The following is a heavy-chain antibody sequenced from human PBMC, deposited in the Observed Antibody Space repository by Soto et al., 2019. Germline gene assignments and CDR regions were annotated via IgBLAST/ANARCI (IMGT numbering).Heavy chain of an antibody. Sequence: GESLKIYCQRSGYSFVNYWIDWVRQMPGKGLEWMGIIYPDDSDRRYSPSFQGQVTVSVDKSINTAYLQWSSLRASDTAVYYCARQGSTGGAYFYGMDVWGPGTTVTVSS. CDR3: ARQGSTGGAYFYGMDV. D-gene: IGHD3-16*01. CDR1: GYSFVNYW. CDR2: IYPDDSDR. V-gene: IGHV5-51*01. J-gene: IGHJ6*02.